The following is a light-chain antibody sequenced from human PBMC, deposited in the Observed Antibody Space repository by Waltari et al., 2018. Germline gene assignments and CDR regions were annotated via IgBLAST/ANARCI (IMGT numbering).Light chain of an antibody. CDR2: DNT. CDR3: QSSDTSLSGSVV. CDR1: PSNIGAGYD. V-gene: IGLV1-40*01. Sequence: QSVLTQSPSVSGAPGQRVSISCTGSPSNIGAGYDVHWYQQLPGKAPKLVIYDNTNRPSGVPDRFSGSKSGTSASLAITGLQAEDEADYYCQSSDTSLSGSVVFGGGTKLIVL. J-gene: IGLJ2*01.